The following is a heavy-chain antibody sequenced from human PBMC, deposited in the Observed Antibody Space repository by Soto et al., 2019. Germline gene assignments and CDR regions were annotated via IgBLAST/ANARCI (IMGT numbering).Heavy chain of an antibody. CDR3: ARGTLIGSSTRNWFDP. D-gene: IGHD3-10*01. CDR2: IYHNGRT. CDR1: GVPISSYDW. J-gene: IGHJ5*02. Sequence: QVHLEESGPGLVRPSGTLSLTCNVSGVPISSYDWWTWVRQTPGKGMEWIGEIYHNGRTNYNPSLKSRVSLSVDKSKNPFSRTLQSLTAADTAVYYCARGTLIGSSTRNWFDPWGQGTQVTVSS. V-gene: IGHV4-4*02.